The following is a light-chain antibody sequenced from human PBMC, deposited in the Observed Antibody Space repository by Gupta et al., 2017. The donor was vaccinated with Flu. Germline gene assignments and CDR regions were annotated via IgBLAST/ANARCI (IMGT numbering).Light chain of an antibody. CDR1: SGHSSYA. CDR2: INSDGSH. V-gene: IGLV4-69*01. J-gene: IGLJ3*02. Sequence: QPVVTQSPSASASLGASVKLTCTLSSGHSSYAIAWHQQQPEKGPRYLMKINSDGSHTKGDGIPDRFSGSSSGAARYLTISSLQSEDEADYYCQTWGASTWVFGGGTKLTVL. CDR3: QTWGASTWV.